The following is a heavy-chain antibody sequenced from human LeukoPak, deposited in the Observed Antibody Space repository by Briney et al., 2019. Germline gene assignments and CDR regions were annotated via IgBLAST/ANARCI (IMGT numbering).Heavy chain of an antibody. V-gene: IGHV3-30-3*01. J-gene: IGHJ4*02. CDR1: GFTFSSYA. CDR2: ISYDGSNK. D-gene: IGHD4-11*01. Sequence: GGSLRLSCAASGFTFSSYAMHWVRQAPGKGLEWVAVISYDGSNKYYADSVKGRFTISRGNSKNTLYLQMNSLRAEDTAVYYCASGSHSNYDFDYWGQGTLVTVSS. CDR3: ASGSHSNYDFDY.